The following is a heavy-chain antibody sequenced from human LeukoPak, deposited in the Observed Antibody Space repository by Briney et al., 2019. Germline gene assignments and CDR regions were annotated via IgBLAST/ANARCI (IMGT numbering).Heavy chain of an antibody. J-gene: IGHJ4*02. CDR2: IKHDGSEK. CDR3: ARDRGYYVFDY. D-gene: IGHD3-22*01. CDR1: GFIFTNYF. V-gene: IGHV3-7*01. Sequence: GGSLRLSCAASGFIFTNYFMSWVRQAPGKGLEWVASIKHDGSEKYYVDSVKGRFTISRDNAQNSLYLQMNSLRAEDTAVYYCARDRGYYVFDYWGQGTLVTVSS.